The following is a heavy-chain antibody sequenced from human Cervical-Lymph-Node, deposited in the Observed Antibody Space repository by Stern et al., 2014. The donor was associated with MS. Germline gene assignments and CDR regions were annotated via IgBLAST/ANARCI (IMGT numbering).Heavy chain of an antibody. CDR3: ANRDMGYTYGRHDY. Sequence: VQLVQSGAEVKKPGSSVKVSCKASGGTFNNHVISWVRQARGQGLEWMGGIVPLFGTPDYALKFQVRVTITADKSTSTVHMVLSSLNSEDTGIYYCANRDMGYTYGRHDYWGQGTLVTVS. D-gene: IGHD5-12*01. V-gene: IGHV1-69*14. CDR1: GGTFNNHV. J-gene: IGHJ4*02. CDR2: IVPLFGTP.